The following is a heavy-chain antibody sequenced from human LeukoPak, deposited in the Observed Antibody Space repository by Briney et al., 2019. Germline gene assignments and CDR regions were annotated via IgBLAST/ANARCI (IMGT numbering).Heavy chain of an antibody. J-gene: IGHJ4*02. D-gene: IGHD4-17*01. Sequence: PVKVSCKASGGTFSSYTISWVRQAPGQGLEWMGRIIPILGIANYAQKFQGRVTITADKSTSTAYMELSSLRSEDTAVYYCARVGGYDYGDYPLFYWGQGTLVTVSS. V-gene: IGHV1-69*02. CDR1: GGTFSSYT. CDR2: IIPILGIA. CDR3: ARVGGYDYGDYPLFY.